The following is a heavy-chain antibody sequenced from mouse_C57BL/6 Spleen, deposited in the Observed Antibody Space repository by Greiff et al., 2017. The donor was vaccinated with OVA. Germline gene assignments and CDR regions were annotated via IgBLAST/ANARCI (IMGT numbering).Heavy chain of an antibody. D-gene: IGHD1-1*01. V-gene: IGHV5-17*01. CDR2: ISSGSSTI. CDR1: GFTFSDYG. CDR3: ARTYIHYYGSSYDAMDY. J-gene: IGHJ4*01. Sequence: EVKLVESGGGLVKPGGSLKLSCAASGFTFSDYGMHWVRQAPEKGLEWVAYISSGSSTIYYADTVKGRFTISRDNAKNTLFLQMTSLRSEDTAMYYCARTYIHYYGSSYDAMDYWGQGTSVTVSS.